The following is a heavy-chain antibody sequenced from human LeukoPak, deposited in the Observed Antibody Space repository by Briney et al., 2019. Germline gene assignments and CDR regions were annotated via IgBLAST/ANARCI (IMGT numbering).Heavy chain of an antibody. J-gene: IGHJ4*02. V-gene: IGHV4-4*07. CDR2: IYTSGST. CDR3: ARAARGSGWLVHDY. Sequence: SETLSLTCTVSGGSISSYYWSWIRQPAGKGLEWIGRIYTSGSTNYNPSLKSRVTMSVDTSKNQFSLKLSSVTAADTAVHYCARAARGSGWLVHDYWAREPWSPSPQ. CDR1: GGSISSYY. D-gene: IGHD6-19*01.